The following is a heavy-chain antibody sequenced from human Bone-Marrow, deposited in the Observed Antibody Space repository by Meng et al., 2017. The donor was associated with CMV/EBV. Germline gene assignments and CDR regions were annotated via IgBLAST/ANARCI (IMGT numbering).Heavy chain of an antibody. CDR1: GFTFSSYD. CDR3: AKGKASDQ. V-gene: IGHV3-13*01. Sequence: GESLKISCAASGFTFSSYDMHWVRQATGKGLEWVSAIGTAGDTYYPGSVKGRFTISRENAKNTLYLQMNSLRAEDTAIYYCAKGKASDQWGQGTLVTVSS. J-gene: IGHJ4*02. CDR2: IGTAGDT.